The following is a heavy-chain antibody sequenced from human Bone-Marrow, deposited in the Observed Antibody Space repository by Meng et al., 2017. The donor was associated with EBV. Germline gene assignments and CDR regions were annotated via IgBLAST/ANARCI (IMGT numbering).Heavy chain of an antibody. V-gene: IGHV1-18*01. J-gene: IGHJ3*02. CDR1: CYTFTSYG. CDR3: ARVRSAFDI. CDR2: ISAYNGNT. Sequence: GELVQLGAEVREPGAEGKDSCKSSCYTFTSYGISWVRQAPGQGLEWMGWISAYNGNTNYAQKLQGRVTMTTDTSTSIAYMELRSLRSDDTAVYYCARVRSAFDIWGQGTMVTVSS.